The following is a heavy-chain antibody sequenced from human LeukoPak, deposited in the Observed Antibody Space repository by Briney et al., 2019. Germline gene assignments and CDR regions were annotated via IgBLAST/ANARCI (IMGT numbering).Heavy chain of an antibody. Sequence: GGSLRPSCAASGLNFRKSWMTWVRLAPGRGLEWVANIKDDGSEKYYVDSVKGRFTISRDNAKNSLYLQMNSLSAEDTAVYYCTNWGDTWGLDFWGQGILVSVSS. CDR1: GLNFRKSW. V-gene: IGHV3-7*01. D-gene: IGHD7-27*01. CDR2: IKDDGSEK. J-gene: IGHJ4*02. CDR3: TNWGDTWGLDF.